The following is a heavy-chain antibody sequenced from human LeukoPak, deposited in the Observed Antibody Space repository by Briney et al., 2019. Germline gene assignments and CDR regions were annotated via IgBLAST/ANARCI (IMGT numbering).Heavy chain of an antibody. CDR2: IDWDDDK. D-gene: IGHD3-10*01. CDR1: GFSLSTSGMC. CDR3: ARHYYGSGSYSTPFDY. J-gene: IGHJ4*02. V-gene: IGHV2-70*01. Sequence: SGPALVKPTQTLTLTCTFSGFSLSTSGMCVSWIRQPPGKALEWLALIDWDDDKYYSTSLKTRLTISKDTSKNQVVLTMTNMDPVDTATYYCARHYYGSGSYSTPFDYWGQGTLVTVSS.